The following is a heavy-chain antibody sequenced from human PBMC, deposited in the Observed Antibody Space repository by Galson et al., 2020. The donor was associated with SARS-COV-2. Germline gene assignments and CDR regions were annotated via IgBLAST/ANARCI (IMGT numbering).Heavy chain of an antibody. Sequence: GGSLRLSCAASGFTFSSYAMSWVRQAPGKGLEWVSAISGSGGSTYYADSVKGRFTISRDNSKNTLYLQMNSLRAEDTAVYYCAKDTSGILEWLGGFDYWGQGTLVTVSS. CDR1: GFTFSSYA. V-gene: IGHV3-23*01. CDR2: ISGSGGST. D-gene: IGHD3-3*01. CDR3: AKDTSGILEWLGGFDY. J-gene: IGHJ4*02.